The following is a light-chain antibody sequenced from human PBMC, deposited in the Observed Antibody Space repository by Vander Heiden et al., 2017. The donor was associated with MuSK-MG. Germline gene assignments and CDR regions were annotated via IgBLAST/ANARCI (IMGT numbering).Light chain of an antibody. CDR2: GAS. J-gene: IGKJ4*01. V-gene: IGKV3-15*01. CDR3: QQYNKWPPLT. CDR1: ESVSTS. Sequence: EIVMTQSPATLSVSPGERATLSCRASESVSTSLAWYQQKPGQAPRLLIYGASTRDTGIPGRFSGSGSGTEFTLTISSLQSEDSAVYYCQQYNKWPPLTFGGGTKVEIK.